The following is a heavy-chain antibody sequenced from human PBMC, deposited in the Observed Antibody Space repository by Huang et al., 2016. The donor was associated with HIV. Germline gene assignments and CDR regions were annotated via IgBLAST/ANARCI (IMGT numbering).Heavy chain of an antibody. CDR2: IYYRGGT. V-gene: IGHV4-59*11. CDR3: ARLGYCGGDCYSGPFDH. CDR1: GGTITNHT. Sequence: QVQLQESGPGLVKPSETLSLTCIVSGGTITNHTVSWLRQAPGKGLNWIWSIYYRGGTNYIPSLKSRVTMLVDRSKNQFSLKMSSVTAADTAVYYCARLGYCGGDCYSGPFDHWGQGIQVTVSS. J-gene: IGHJ4*02. D-gene: IGHD2-21*02.